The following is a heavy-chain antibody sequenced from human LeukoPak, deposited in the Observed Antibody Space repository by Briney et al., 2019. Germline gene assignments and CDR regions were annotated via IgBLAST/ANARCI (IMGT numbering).Heavy chain of an antibody. CDR1: GFSVSSYW. CDR2: IKQDGSEK. J-gene: IGHJ3*02. V-gene: IGHV3-7*01. Sequence: GGSLRLSCAASGFSVSSYWMTWVRQAPGKGLEWVANIKQDGSEKYYVDSVKGRFTISRDNAKNSLYLQMNGLRAEDTAVYYCARDALSWELLMRAFDIWGQGTMVTVSS. CDR3: ARDALSWELLMRAFDI. D-gene: IGHD3-10*01.